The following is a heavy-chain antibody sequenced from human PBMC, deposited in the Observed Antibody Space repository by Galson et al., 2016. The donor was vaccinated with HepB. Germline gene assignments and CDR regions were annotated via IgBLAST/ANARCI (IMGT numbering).Heavy chain of an antibody. CDR2: ISSSSSYI. CDR1: GLTFSSYS. Sequence: SLRLSCAASGLTFSSYSMNWVRQAPGKGLEWVSSISSSSSYIYYADSVKGRFTISRDNAKNSLFLQMNSLRAEDTAVYYCAISGWKRTFDLWGQGTLVTVSS. V-gene: IGHV3-21*01. D-gene: IGHD6-19*01. CDR3: AISGWKRTFDL. J-gene: IGHJ4*02.